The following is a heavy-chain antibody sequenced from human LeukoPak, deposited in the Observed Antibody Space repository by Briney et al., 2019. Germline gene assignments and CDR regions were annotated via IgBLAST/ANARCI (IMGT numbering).Heavy chain of an antibody. J-gene: IGHJ4*02. Sequence: GESLKISCKASGYSFTSYWIGWVRQMPGKGLEWMRIIYPGDSDTRYSPSFQGQVTISADKSISTAYLRWSSLKASDIAMYYCARVSDHYFDHWGQGTLATVSS. V-gene: IGHV5-51*01. CDR2: IYPGDSDT. CDR1: GYSFTSYW. D-gene: IGHD1-14*01. CDR3: ARVSDHYFDH.